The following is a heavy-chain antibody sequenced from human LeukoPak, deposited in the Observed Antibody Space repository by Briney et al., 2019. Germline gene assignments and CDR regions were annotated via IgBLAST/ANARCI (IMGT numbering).Heavy chain of an antibody. D-gene: IGHD4-17*01. Sequence: TGGSLRLSCAASGFTFSSYAMSWVRQAPGKGLEWVSYISSSSSTIYYADSVKGRFTISRDNAKNSLYLQMNSLRAEDTAVYYCARDDKGGGHPTTVTTEPFDYWGQGPWSPSPQ. J-gene: IGHJ4*02. CDR1: GFTFSSYA. V-gene: IGHV3-48*01. CDR3: ARDDKGGGHPTTVTTEPFDY. CDR2: ISSSSSTI.